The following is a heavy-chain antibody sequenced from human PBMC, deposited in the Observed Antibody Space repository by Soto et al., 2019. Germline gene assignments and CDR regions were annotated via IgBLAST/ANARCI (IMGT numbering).Heavy chain of an antibody. J-gene: IGHJ5*02. V-gene: IGHV4-59*01. CDR1: GGSIXXYX. D-gene: IGHD3-10*01. Sequence: SETLSLTCTVSGGSIXXYXXSWIRQPPGKGLEWIGYIYYSGSTNYNPSLKSRVTISVDTSKNQFSLKLSSVTAADTAVYYCARVRGMVRGVIGGFDPWGQGTLVTVSS. CDR3: ARVRGMVRGVIGGFDP. CDR2: IYYSGST.